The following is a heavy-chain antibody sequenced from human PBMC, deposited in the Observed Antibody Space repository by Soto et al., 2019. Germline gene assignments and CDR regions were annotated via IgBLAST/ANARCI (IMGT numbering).Heavy chain of an antibody. CDR2: INHSGST. CDR3: ARTSIAASYYSYMDV. Sequence: PSETLSLTCAVYGGSFSGYYWSWIRQPPGKGLEWIGEINHSGSTNYNPSLKSRVTISVDTSKNQFSLKLSSVTAADTAVYYCARTSIAASYYSYMDVWGKGTTVTSP. J-gene: IGHJ6*03. CDR1: GGSFSGYY. D-gene: IGHD6-6*01. V-gene: IGHV4-34*01.